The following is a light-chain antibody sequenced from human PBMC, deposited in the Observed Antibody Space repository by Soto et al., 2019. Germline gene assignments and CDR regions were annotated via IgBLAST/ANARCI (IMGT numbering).Light chain of an antibody. J-gene: IGKJ4*01. CDR1: QSVSSY. Sequence: EIVLTQSPATLSLSPGERATLSCRASQSVSSYLAWYQQKPGHAPRLLIYDASNSATGIPARFSGSGSGTDFTLTISSLEPEDFAVYYCQQRSNWPELTFGGGTKVEIK. CDR3: QQRSNWPELT. CDR2: DAS. V-gene: IGKV3-11*01.